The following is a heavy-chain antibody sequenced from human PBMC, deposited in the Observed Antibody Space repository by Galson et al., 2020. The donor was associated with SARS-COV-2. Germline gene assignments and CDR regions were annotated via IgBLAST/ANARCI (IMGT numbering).Heavy chain of an antibody. CDR2: ISAYNGKT. J-gene: IGHJ4*02. Sequence: ASVKVSCKASGYTFTSYGISWVRQAPGQGREWMGWISAYNGKTNYAQKLQGRVTMTTDTSTSTAYMELRSLRSDDTAVYYCARASPLKRGHVGELLGYWGQGTLVTVSS. CDR1: GYTFTSYG. V-gene: IGHV1-18*01. D-gene: IGHD3-16*01. CDR3: ARASPLKRGHVGELLGY.